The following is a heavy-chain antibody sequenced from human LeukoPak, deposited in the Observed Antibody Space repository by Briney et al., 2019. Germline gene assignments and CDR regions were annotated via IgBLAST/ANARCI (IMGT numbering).Heavy chain of an antibody. V-gene: IGHV3-23*01. D-gene: IGHD6-13*01. J-gene: IGHJ4*02. CDR2: ISGSGGST. Sequence: GGSLRLSCAASGFTFSTYAMSWVRQAPGKGLEGVSAISGSGGSTYYAASVKGRFTISRDNSKNTLYLQMNSLRAEDTAVYYCAKDRESSRWAYYFDYWGQGTLVTVSS. CDR3: AKDRESSRWAYYFDY. CDR1: GFTFSTYA.